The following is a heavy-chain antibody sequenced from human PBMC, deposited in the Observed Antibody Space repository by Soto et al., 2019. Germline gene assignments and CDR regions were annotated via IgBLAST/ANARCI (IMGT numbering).Heavy chain of an antibody. CDR3: TSRIRTTNDY. V-gene: IGHV3-15*07. Sequence: EVQLVESGGGLVQPGGSLRLSCAASGFTFNNAWMNWVRQAPGKGLEWVGRVKTKTDGETTDYAAPATGRFTISRDDSINKLYLQMNSLEIEDTAVYFCTSRIRTTNDYWGQGTLVTVSS. D-gene: IGHD1-1*01. CDR2: VKTKTDGETT. CDR1: GFTFNNAW. J-gene: IGHJ4*02.